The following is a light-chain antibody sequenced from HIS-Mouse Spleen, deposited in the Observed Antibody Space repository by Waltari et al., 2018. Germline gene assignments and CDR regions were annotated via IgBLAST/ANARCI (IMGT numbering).Light chain of an antibody. CDR2: SNN. V-gene: IGLV1-44*01. J-gene: IGLJ2*01. CDR1: SSNIGSNP. CDR3: AAWDDSLNGVV. Sequence: QSVLTQPPSASGTPGQRVPISCSGSSSNIGSNPVTWYQQLPATAPKLLIYSNNQRPSGVPDRFSGSKSGTSASLAISGLQSEDEADYYCAAWDDSLNGVVLGGGTKLTVL.